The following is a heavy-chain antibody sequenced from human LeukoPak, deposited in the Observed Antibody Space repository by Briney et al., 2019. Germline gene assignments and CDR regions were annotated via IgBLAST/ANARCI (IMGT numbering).Heavy chain of an antibody. D-gene: IGHD6-19*01. CDR2: INPSGGST. J-gene: IGHJ4*02. Sequence: GASVTVSCKASGYTFTGYYMHWVRQAPGQGLEWMGIINPSGGSTSYAQKFQGRVTMTRDTSTSTVYMELSSLRSEDTAVYYCARQAQWPSYFDYWGQGTLVTVSS. V-gene: IGHV1-46*01. CDR1: GYTFTGYY. CDR3: ARQAQWPSYFDY.